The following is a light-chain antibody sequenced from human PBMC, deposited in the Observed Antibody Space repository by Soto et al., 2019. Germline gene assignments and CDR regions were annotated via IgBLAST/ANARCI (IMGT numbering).Light chain of an antibody. CDR3: SSRRFF. V-gene: IGLV2-23*02. CDR1: SSDVGSYNL. J-gene: IGLJ1*01. CDR2: EVS. Sequence: QSVLTQPASVSGSPGQSITISCTGTSSDVGSYNLVSWYQQHPGKAPKLMIYEVSKRPSGVSNRFSGSKSGNTASLTISGLQAEDEADYSCSSRRFFFGTGTKVTVL.